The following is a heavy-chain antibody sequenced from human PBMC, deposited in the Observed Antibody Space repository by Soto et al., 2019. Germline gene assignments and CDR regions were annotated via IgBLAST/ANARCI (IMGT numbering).Heavy chain of an antibody. CDR2: ISGSGGST. J-gene: IGHJ5*02. V-gene: IGHV3-23*01. CDR3: AKGGGSGSYSTGWFDP. D-gene: IGHD3-10*01. CDR1: GFTFSSYA. Sequence: EVQLLESGGGLVQPGGSLRLSCAASGFTFSSYAMSWVRQAPGKGLEWVSAISGSGGSTYYADSVKGRFTISRDNSKNTLYLQMNSLRAEGTAVYYCAKGGGSGSYSTGWFDPWGQGTLVTVSS.